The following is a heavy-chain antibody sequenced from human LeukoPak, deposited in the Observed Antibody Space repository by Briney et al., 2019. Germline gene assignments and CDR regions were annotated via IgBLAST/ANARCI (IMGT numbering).Heavy chain of an antibody. CDR1: GYTFTGYY. V-gene: IGHV1-69*06. D-gene: IGHD6-6*01. J-gene: IGHJ6*03. Sequence: ASVKVSCKASGYTFTGYYMHWVRQAPGQGLEWMGGIIPIFGTANYAQKFQGRVTITADKSTSTAYMELSSLRSEDTAVYYCATSIAARYYYYMDVWGKGTTVTVSS. CDR3: ATSIAARYYYYMDV. CDR2: IIPIFGTA.